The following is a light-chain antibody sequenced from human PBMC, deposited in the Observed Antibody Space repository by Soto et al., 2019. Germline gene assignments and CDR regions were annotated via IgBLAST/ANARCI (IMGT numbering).Light chain of an antibody. CDR1: SSDVGDYNY. CDR3: SSYTSSSSLVV. CDR2: DVS. J-gene: IGLJ2*01. Sequence: QSALTQPASVSGSPGQSITISCTGTSSDVGDYNYVSWYQQHPGKAPKLIIFDVSHRPSGVSNRFPGSKSASTASLSVSGLQAEDEADYYCSSYTSSSSLVVFGGGTKLTVL. V-gene: IGLV2-14*01.